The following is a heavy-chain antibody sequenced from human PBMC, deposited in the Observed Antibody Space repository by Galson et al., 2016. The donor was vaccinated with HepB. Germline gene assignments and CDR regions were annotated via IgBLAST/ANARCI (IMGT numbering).Heavy chain of an antibody. CDR1: GYIFTTYW. CDR3: AGHEKVWGFSGYSQDYVDA. Sequence: QSGAEVKKAGESLKISCKGSGYIFTTYWIGWVRQMPGKGLEWMGIVYPGDSYTRYSPSFQGRVTISADKSISTAYLQWNSLQASDTAMYYCAGHEKVWGFSGYSQDYVDAWGQGTLVTVSS. CDR2: VYPGDSYT. J-gene: IGHJ4*02. D-gene: IGHD5-12*01. V-gene: IGHV5-51*01.